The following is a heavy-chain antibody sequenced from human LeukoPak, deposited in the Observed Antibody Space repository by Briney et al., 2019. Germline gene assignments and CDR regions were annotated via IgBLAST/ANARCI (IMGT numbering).Heavy chain of an antibody. V-gene: IGHV4-4*07. J-gene: IGHJ4*02. CDR1: GDSISTYT. Sequence: SETLSLTCTVSGDSISTYTWSWIRQPAGKGLEWIGRIYTSGTTSYNPSLKSRVTMSVDTSNNQLSLKLTSVTAADTAVYYCARSQYITMIVARLYQFDDWGQGTLVTVSS. CDR3: ARSQYITMIVARLYQFDD. CDR2: IYTSGTT. D-gene: IGHD3-22*01.